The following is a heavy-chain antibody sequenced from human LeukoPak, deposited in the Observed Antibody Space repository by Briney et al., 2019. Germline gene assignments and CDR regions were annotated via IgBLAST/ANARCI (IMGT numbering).Heavy chain of an antibody. CDR1: GFTFSDYY. Sequence: GGSLRLPCAASGFTFSDYYMSWIRQAPGKGLEWVSYISSSGSTIYYADSVKGRFTISRDNAKNSLYLQMNSLRAEDTAVYYCARRYEYGEFDYWGQGTLVTVSS. V-gene: IGHV3-11*01. D-gene: IGHD4/OR15-4a*01. CDR2: ISSSGSTI. J-gene: IGHJ4*02. CDR3: ARRYEYGEFDY.